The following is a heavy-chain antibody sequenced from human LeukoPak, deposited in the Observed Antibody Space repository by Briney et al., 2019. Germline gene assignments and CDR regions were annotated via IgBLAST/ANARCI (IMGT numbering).Heavy chain of an antibody. Sequence: GGSLRLSCAASGFTFSSYSMNWVRQAPGKGLEWVSSISSSSSYIYYADSVKGRFTISRDNAKNSLYLQMNSLRAEDAAVYYCARAPPNYYDSSGYYTDAFDIWGQGTMVTVSS. V-gene: IGHV3-21*01. D-gene: IGHD3-22*01. CDR3: ARAPPNYYDSSGYYTDAFDI. J-gene: IGHJ3*02. CDR2: ISSSSSYI. CDR1: GFTFSSYS.